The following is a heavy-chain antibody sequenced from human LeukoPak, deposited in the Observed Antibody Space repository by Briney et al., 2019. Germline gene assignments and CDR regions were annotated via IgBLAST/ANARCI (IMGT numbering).Heavy chain of an antibody. CDR2: IYTSGST. J-gene: IGHJ4*02. D-gene: IGHD3-3*01. CDR3: AGGFRFLEG. V-gene: IGHV4-4*07. CDR1: GGSISSYY. Sequence: SETLSLTCTVSGGSISSYYWSWIRQPAGRGLEWIGRIYTSGSTNYNPSLKSRVTMSVDTSKNQFSLNLRSVTARDKAVYFCAGGFRFLEGWGQGTLVTVSS.